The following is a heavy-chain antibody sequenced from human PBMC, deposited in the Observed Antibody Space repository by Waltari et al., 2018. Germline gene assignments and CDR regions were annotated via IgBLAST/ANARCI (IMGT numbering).Heavy chain of an antibody. Sequence: EVQLVESGGGLVQPGGSLRLSCAASGFTFGSYWMHWVRQPPGKGLVWLSRVNNDGSGTIDADSVKGRFTISRDNGKNTLYLQMNSLRAEDTGVYYCARVAPNWSVDLWGRGTLVTVSS. CDR1: GFTFGSYW. V-gene: IGHV3-74*01. CDR3: ARVAPNWSVDL. CDR2: VNNDGSGT. J-gene: IGHJ2*01.